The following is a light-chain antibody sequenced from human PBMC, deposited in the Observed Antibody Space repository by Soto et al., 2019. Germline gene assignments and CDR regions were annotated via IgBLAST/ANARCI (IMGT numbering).Light chain of an antibody. CDR1: QSIGTW. Sequence: DIQMTPSPSTLSASVGDRVTITCRASQSIGTWLAWYQHKPGRAPKLLIYDASTLEGGVPSRFSGSRSGTEFTFTISSLQPDDFATYYCQQYNSYSRAFGQGTKV. CDR2: DAS. V-gene: IGKV1-5*01. CDR3: QQYNSYSRA. J-gene: IGKJ1*01.